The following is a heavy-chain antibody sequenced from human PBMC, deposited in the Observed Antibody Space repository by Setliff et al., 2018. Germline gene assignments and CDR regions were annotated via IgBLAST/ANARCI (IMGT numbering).Heavy chain of an antibody. Sequence: GESLKISCKASGYDFNTYWIAWVRQRPGNGLEWMGIMYPEDSDTKYSPSFQGQVTISADKSLRTAYVQWRSLKASDTAMYYCARVGTAGGYYFDFWGQGALVTVSS. J-gene: IGHJ4*02. CDR1: GYDFNTYW. CDR2: MYPEDSDT. V-gene: IGHV5-51*01. CDR3: ARVGTAGGYYFDF. D-gene: IGHD2-15*01.